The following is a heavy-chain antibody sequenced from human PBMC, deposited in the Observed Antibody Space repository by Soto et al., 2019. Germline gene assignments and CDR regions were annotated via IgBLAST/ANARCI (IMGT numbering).Heavy chain of an antibody. CDR2: ISSSSSYI. CDR1: GFTFSSYS. J-gene: IGHJ4*02. Sequence: EVQLVESGGGLVKPGGSLRLSCAASGFTFSSYSMNWVRQAPGKGLEWVSSISSSSSYIYYADSVKGRFTISRDNAKNTLYLQMISLRAEDTSVYYCARDWGYCSGGSCYSSFDYLGQGTLVTVSS. CDR3: ARDWGYCSGGSCYSSFDY. V-gene: IGHV3-21*01. D-gene: IGHD2-15*01.